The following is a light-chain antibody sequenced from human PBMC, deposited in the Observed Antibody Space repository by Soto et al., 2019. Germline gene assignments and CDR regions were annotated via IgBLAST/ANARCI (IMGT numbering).Light chain of an antibody. J-gene: IGKJ1*01. CDR2: GTS. Sequence: EIVLTQSPGTLSLSPRERATLSCRASQSVGTSLAWYQHKPGQSPRLLIHGTSSRFTGTPDRFSGSGSGTDFTLTISRLEPEDFAVYSCQHYFNSPWTFGQGTKVEIK. CDR3: QHYFNSPWT. V-gene: IGKV3-20*01. CDR1: QSVGTS.